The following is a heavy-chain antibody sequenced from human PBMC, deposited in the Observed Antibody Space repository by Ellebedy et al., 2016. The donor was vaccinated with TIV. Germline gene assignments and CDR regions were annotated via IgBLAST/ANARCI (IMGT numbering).Heavy chain of an antibody. J-gene: IGHJ4*02. D-gene: IGHD6-19*01. CDR2: IIPVFGTA. CDR1: GGTFISYA. Sequence: SVKVSCKASGGTFISYAIIWVRQAPGQGLEWMGGIIPVFGTANYAQKFQSRVTITADESTSTAYMELSSLTSEDTAVYFCASRYGTGWYFFDFWGQGTLVTVSS. CDR3: ASRYGTGWYFFDF. V-gene: IGHV1-69*13.